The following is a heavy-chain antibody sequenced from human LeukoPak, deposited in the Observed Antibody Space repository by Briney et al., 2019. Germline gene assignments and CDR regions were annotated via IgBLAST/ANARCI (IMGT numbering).Heavy chain of an antibody. Sequence: LRGRCLTLSCAVFGPTFDTSGMSWVSQAPGKWLEWGSCINLSGGSTGHPYSVKGRLTISRDNAKNSLYLQMNSLRAEDTALYYCARDIRDSDIVVVIASPWGQRTLLT. CDR1: GPTFDTSG. V-gene: IGHV3-20*04. J-gene: IGHJ5*02. D-gene: IGHD2-21*01. CDR3: ARDIRDSDIVVVIASP. CDR2: INLSGGST.